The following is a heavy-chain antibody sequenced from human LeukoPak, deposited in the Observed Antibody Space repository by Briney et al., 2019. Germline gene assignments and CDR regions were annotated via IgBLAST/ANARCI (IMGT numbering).Heavy chain of an antibody. CDR3: ARQTYYYDSSGYSNWFDP. CDR1: GGSISSYY. V-gene: IGHV4-59*01. CDR2: VYYSGST. Sequence: SETLSLTCTVSGGSISSYYWSWIRQPPGKGLEWIGYVYYSGSTNYNPSLKSRVTISVDTSKNQFSLKLSSVTAADTAVYYCARQTYYYDSSGYSNWFDPWGQGTLVTVSS. D-gene: IGHD3-22*01. J-gene: IGHJ5*02.